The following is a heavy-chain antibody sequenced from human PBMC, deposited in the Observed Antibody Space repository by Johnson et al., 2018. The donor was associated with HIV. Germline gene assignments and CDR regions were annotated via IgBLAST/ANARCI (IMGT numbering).Heavy chain of an antibody. CDR1: GFTFSSYA. D-gene: IGHD2-2*01. V-gene: IGHV3-30-3*01. J-gene: IGHJ3*02. CDR2: ISYDGSNK. CDR3: ARLYCSSTSCYEGGGDAFDI. Sequence: QVQLVESGGGVVQPGRSLRLSCAASGFTFSSYAMHWVRQAPGMGLEWVAVISYDGSNKYYADSVKGRFTISRDNSKNTLYLQMNSLRDEDTAVYYCARLYCSSTSCYEGGGDAFDIWGQGTMVTVSS.